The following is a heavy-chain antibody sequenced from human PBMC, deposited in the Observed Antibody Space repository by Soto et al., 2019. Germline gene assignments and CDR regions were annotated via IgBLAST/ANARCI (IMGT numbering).Heavy chain of an antibody. Sequence: ASVKVSCKASGYTFTSYAMQWVRQAPGQRLEWMGWINAGNGNTKYSQKFQGRVTITRDTSASTAYMELSSLRSEDTAVYYCAKDLPYGIYYYYGMDVWGQGTTVTVSS. CDR3: AKDLPYGIYYYYGMDV. D-gene: IGHD4-17*01. CDR1: GYTFTSYA. V-gene: IGHV1-3*01. J-gene: IGHJ6*02. CDR2: INAGNGNT.